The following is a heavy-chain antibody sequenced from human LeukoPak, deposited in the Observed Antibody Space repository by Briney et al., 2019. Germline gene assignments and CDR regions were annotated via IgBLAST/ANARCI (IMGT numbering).Heavy chain of an antibody. CDR2: IYYSGST. CDR1: GGSISSYY. CDR3: ARGETYYYDSSGYYYRYFDY. Sequence: SETLSLTCTVSGGSISSYYWSWIRQPPGKGLEWIGYIYYSGSTNYNPSLKSRVTISVDTSKNQFSLKLSSVTAADTAVYYCARGETYYYDSSGYYYRYFDYWGQGTLVTVSS. V-gene: IGHV4-59*01. D-gene: IGHD3-22*01. J-gene: IGHJ4*02.